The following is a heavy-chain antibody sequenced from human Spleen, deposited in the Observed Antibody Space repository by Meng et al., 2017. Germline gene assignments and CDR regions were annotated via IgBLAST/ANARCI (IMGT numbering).Heavy chain of an antibody. D-gene: IGHD2-2*01. V-gene: IGHV1-69*05. Sequence: PEAIKPGPSVKVPCNVLGGMFSMYVICWVRPAPGQGLEWMGGINAVFGTTNYAQKFQGRVTITTDESTSTVYMELTRLTSEDTAVYFCARKAGNCISTTCYSLDYWGQGTLVTVSS. CDR1: GGMFSMYV. CDR3: ARKAGNCISTTCYSLDY. J-gene: IGHJ4*02. CDR2: INAVFGTT.